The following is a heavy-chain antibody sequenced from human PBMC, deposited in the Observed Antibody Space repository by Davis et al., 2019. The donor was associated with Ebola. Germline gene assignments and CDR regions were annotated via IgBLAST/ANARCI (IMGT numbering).Heavy chain of an antibody. J-gene: IGHJ1*01. D-gene: IGHD1-26*01. CDR3: ARDEVGRIFQH. CDR1: GGTFSSYA. V-gene: IGHV1-69*13. CDR2: IVPMFGTA. Sequence: AASVKVSCKASGGTFSSYATSWVRQAPGQGLEWMGGIVPMFGTANYAQKFQGRVTITADESTSTVYMDLNSLRSEDTALYFCARDEVGRIFQHWGQGTLVTVSS.